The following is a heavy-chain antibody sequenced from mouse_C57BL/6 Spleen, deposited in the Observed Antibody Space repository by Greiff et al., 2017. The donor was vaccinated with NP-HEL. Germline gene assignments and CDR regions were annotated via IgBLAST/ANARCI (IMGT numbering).Heavy chain of an antibody. J-gene: IGHJ3*01. CDR1: GYTFTDYE. CDR2: IDPETGGT. CDR3: TSEYYGSSPFAY. V-gene: IGHV1-15*01. D-gene: IGHD1-1*01. Sequence: VQRVESGAELVRPGASVTLSCKASGYTFTDYEMHWVKQTPVHGLEWIGAIDPETGGTAYNQKFKGKAILTADKSSSTAYMELRSLTSADSAVYYDTSEYYGSSPFAYWGQGTLVTVSA.